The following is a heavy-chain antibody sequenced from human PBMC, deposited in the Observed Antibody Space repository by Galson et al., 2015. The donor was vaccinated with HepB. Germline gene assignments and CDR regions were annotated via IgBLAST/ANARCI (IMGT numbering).Heavy chain of an antibody. CDR3: ARLAIAAAGTGGGRYWYFDL. CDR2: IYYSGST. D-gene: IGHD6-13*01. V-gene: IGHV4-39*01. J-gene: IGHJ2*01. Sequence: SETLSLTCTVSGGSISSSSYYWGWIRQPPGKGLEWIGSIYYSGSTYYNPSLKSRVTISVDTSKNQFSLKLSSVTAADTTVYYCARLAIAAAGTGGGRYWYFDLWGRGTLVTVSS. CDR1: GGSISSSSYY.